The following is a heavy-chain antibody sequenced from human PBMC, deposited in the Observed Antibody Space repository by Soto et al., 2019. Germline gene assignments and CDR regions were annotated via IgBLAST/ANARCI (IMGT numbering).Heavy chain of an antibody. CDR2: IYYSGST. D-gene: IGHD1-26*01. CDR3: AREGTGASVSYYFDY. CDR1: GGSISSHY. J-gene: IGHJ4*02. Sequence: SETLSLTCTVPGGSISSHYWSWIRQPPGKGLEWIGYIYYSGSTNYNPSLKSRVTISVDTSKNQFSLKLSSVTAADTAVYYCAREGTGASVSYYFDYWGQGTLVTVSS. V-gene: IGHV4-59*11.